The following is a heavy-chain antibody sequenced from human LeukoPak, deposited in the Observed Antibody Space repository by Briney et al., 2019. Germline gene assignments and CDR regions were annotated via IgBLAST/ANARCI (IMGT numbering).Heavy chain of an antibody. V-gene: IGHV4-39*01. CDR2: IYYSGST. D-gene: IGHD6-6*01. CDR3: ASLLSTIAARHY. Sequence: SETLSLTCTVSGGSISSSSYYWGWIRQPPGNGLEWLGYIYYSGSTNYNPSLKSRVSISVDTSKNQFSLKLSSVTAADTAVYYCASLLSTIAARHYWGQGTLVTVSS. J-gene: IGHJ4*02. CDR1: GGSISSSSYY.